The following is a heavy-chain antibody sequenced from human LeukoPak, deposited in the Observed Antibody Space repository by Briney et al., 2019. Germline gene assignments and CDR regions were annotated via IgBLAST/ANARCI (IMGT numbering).Heavy chain of an antibody. V-gene: IGHV4-59*01. Sequence: SETLSLTCTVSGGSISSYYWSWLRQPPGKGLEWIGYIYYRGSTNYNPSLKSRVTISVDTSKNQFSLKLSSVTAADTAVYYCARDTVTGTTPGTFDYWGQGTLVTVSS. CDR1: GGSISSYY. CDR2: IYYRGST. J-gene: IGHJ4*02. CDR3: ARDTVTGTTPGTFDY. D-gene: IGHD1-20*01.